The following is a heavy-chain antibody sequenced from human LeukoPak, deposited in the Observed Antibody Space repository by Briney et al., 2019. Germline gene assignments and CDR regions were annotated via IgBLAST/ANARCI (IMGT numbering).Heavy chain of an antibody. J-gene: IGHJ4*02. CDR2: ISGSGGST. V-gene: IGHV3-23*01. CDR1: GFTFSSYG. Sequence: GGSLRLSCAASGFTFSSYGMSWVRQAPGKGLEWVSAISGSGGSTYYADSVKGRFTISRDNSKNTLYLQMDSLRAEDTAVYYCAKDPVPGYYDSSGYSFDYWGQGTLVTVSS. D-gene: IGHD3-22*01. CDR3: AKDPVPGYYDSSGYSFDY.